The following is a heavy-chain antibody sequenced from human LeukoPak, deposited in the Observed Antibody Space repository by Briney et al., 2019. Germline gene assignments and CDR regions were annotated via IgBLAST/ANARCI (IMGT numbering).Heavy chain of an antibody. CDR2: ISYIGST. V-gene: IGHV4-59*11. J-gene: IGHJ3*02. Sequence: SETLSLTCAVSGDSFSSHYWTWIRQPPGKGLEWIGHISYIGSTNYNPSLKSRLTISIDTSKNQFSLKLSSVTAADTAVYYCARDLVTVTKGFDIWGQGTMVSVSS. D-gene: IGHD4-17*01. CDR3: ARDLVTVTKGFDI. CDR1: GDSFSSHY.